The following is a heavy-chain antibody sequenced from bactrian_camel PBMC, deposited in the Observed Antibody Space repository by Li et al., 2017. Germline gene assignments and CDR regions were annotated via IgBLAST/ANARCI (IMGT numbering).Heavy chain of an antibody. J-gene: IGHJ4*01. CDR3: AAALECQNLWRNSWQSLQGRAYKY. CDR2: TYQPGNST. D-gene: IGHD6*01. V-gene: IGHV3S40*01. CDR1: GYTLSSIC. Sequence: DVQLVESGGGSVQAGESLTLSCQASGYTLSSICMGWFRQAPGKEREGVAGTYQPGNSTYYTDSVKGRFTISQDNAKNTVYLQMNSLKPEDTAMYFCAAALECQNLWRNSWQSLQGRAYKYWGQGTQVTVS.